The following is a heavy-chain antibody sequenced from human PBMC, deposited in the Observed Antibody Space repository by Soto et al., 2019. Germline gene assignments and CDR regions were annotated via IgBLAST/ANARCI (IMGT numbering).Heavy chain of an antibody. D-gene: IGHD4-17*01. Sequence: SETLSLTCTVSGGSISSGDYYWSWIRQPPGKGLEWIGYIYYSGSTYYNPSLKSRVTISVDTSKNQFSLKLSSVTAADTAVYYCARDYRIGYGERNWFDPWGQGTLVNVSS. V-gene: IGHV4-30-4*01. J-gene: IGHJ5*02. CDR1: GGSISSGDYY. CDR3: ARDYRIGYGERNWFDP. CDR2: IYYSGST.